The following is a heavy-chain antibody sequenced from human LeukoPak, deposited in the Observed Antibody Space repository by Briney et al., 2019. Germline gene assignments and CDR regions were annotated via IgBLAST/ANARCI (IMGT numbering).Heavy chain of an antibody. CDR3: ARDYDFWSGYYGWFDP. Sequence: GASVKVSCKASGYTFTSYGISWVRQAPGQGLEWMGWISAYNGTTNYAQKLQGRVTMTTDTSTSTAYMELRSLRSDDTAVYYCARDYDFWSGYYGWFDPWGQGTLVTVSS. J-gene: IGHJ5*02. CDR1: GYTFTSYG. V-gene: IGHV1-18*01. CDR2: ISAYNGTT. D-gene: IGHD3-3*01.